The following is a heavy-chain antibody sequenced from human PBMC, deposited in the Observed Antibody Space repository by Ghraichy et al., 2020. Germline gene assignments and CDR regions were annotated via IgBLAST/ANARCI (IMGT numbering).Heavy chain of an antibody. CDR1: GGSFSGYY. D-gene: IGHD3-22*01. J-gene: IGHJ3*02. CDR2: INHSGST. Sequence: SQTLSLTCAVYGGSFSGYYWSWIRQPPGKGLEWIGEINHSGSTNYNPSLKSRVTISVDTSKNQFSLKLSSVTAADTAVYYCARRGNGYDDSSGQNAFDIWGQGTMVTVSS. V-gene: IGHV4-34*01. CDR3: ARRGNGYDDSSGQNAFDI.